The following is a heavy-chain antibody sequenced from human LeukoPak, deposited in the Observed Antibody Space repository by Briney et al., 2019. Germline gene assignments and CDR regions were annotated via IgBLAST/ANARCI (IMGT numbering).Heavy chain of an antibody. D-gene: IGHD6-19*01. V-gene: IGHV3-53*01. CDR3: ARSPLTYSSGWPYTSYYYYYYMDV. Sequence: GGSLRLSCAASGFTVSSNYMSWVRQARGKGLEGVSVIYIGGSTYYTDSVMGRFTISRDHSKNTLYLQMNSLRAEDTAVYYCARSPLTYSSGWPYTSYYYYYYMDVWGKGTTVTISS. CDR1: GFTVSSNY. CDR2: IYIGGST. J-gene: IGHJ6*03.